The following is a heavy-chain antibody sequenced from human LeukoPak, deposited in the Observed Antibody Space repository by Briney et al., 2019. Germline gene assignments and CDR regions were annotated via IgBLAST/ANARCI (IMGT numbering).Heavy chain of an antibody. CDR3: ARDLVGATSWFDP. D-gene: IGHD1-26*01. V-gene: IGHV4-34*01. CDR1: GGSFSGYY. Sequence: SETLSLTCAVYGGSFSGYYWSWIRQPPGKGLEWIGSIYHSGSTYYNPSLKSRVTISVDTSKNQFSLKLSSVTAADTAVYYCARDLVGATSWFDPWGQGTLVTVSS. CDR2: IYHSGST. J-gene: IGHJ5*02.